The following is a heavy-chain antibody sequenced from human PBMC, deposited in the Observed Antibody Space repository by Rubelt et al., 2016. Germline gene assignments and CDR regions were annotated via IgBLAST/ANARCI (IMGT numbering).Heavy chain of an antibody. CDR2: IYYSGST. CDR1: GGSISSSSYY. V-gene: IGHV4-39*01. CDR3: ARGGDYGGNLWDPD. D-gene: IGHD4-23*01. Sequence: QLQLQESGTGLVKPSETLSLTCTVSGGSISSSSYYWGWIRQPPGKGLEWIGSIYYSGSTYYNPSLKGRVTISVDTSKNQFSLKLSSVTAADTAVYYCARGGDYGGNLWDPDWGQGTLVTVSS. J-gene: IGHJ4*02.